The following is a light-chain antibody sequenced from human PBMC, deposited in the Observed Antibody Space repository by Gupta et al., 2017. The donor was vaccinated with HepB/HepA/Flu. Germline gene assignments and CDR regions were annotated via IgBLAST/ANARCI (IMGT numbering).Light chain of an antibody. CDR1: SNNVGNQG. V-gene: IGLV10-54*04. Sequence: QAGLTQPPSVSKGLRQTATLTCTGNSNNVGNQGAAWLQQHQGHPPKLLSYKNNNRPSGISERFSASRSGNTASLHITGLQPEDEADDYCSAWDSSIRAQVFGGGTKLTVL. J-gene: IGLJ2*01. CDR3: SAWDSSIRAQV. CDR2: KNN.